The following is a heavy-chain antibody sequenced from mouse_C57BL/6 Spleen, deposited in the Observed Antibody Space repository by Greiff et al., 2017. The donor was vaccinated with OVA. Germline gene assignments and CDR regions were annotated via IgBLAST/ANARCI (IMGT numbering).Heavy chain of an antibody. D-gene: IGHD1-1*01. J-gene: IGHJ2*01. V-gene: IGHV5-17*01. CDR3: ARSDYYGSDY. CDR1: GFTFSDYG. Sequence: DVMLVESGGGLVKPGGSLKLSCAASGFTFSDYGMHWVRQAPEKGLEWVAYISSCSSTIYYADTVKGRFTISRDNTKNTLFLQMTSLRSEDTAMYYCARSDYYGSDYWGQGTTLTVSS. CDR2: ISSCSSTI.